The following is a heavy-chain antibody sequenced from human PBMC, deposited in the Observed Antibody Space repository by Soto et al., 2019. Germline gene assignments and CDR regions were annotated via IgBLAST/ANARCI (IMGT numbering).Heavy chain of an antibody. V-gene: IGHV1-2*04. CDR3: ASGSLAYGSGSYYNGEYHYYGMDV. CDR2: INPNSGGT. D-gene: IGHD3-10*01. CDR1: GYTFTGYY. Sequence: QVQLVQSGAEVKKPGASVKVSCKASGYTFTGYYMHWVRQAPGQGLEWMGWINPNSGGTNYAQKLQGWVPITRDTSMSTAYMELGRLGPVPTAVYYCASGSLAYGSGSYYNGEYHYYGMDVWGQGTTVTVSS. J-gene: IGHJ6*02.